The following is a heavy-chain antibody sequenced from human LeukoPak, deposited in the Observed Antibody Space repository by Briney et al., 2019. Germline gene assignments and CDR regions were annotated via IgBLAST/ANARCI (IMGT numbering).Heavy chain of an antibody. CDR3: GQNRNEGYSYAPYYFDY. Sequence: GSSLRLSCAASGFTFDDYAMHWVRQAPGKGLEGVSGISWNSGSIGYADSVKGRFTISRDNAKNSLYLQMNSLRAEDMALYYCGQNRNEGYSYAPYYFDYWGQRNLVTVSS. V-gene: IGHV3-9*03. D-gene: IGHD5-18*01. J-gene: IGHJ4*02. CDR1: GFTFDDYA. CDR2: ISWNSGSI.